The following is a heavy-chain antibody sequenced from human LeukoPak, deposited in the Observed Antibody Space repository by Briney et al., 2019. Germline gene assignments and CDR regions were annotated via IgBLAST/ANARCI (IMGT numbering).Heavy chain of an antibody. CDR1: GGSFSGYY. Sequence: PSETLSLTCAVYGGSFSGYYWSWIRQPPGKGLEWIGEINHSGSTNYNPSLKSRVTISVDTSKNQFSLKLSSVTAADTAVYYCARQPPKYYYGSGSYYKQPNWFDPWGQGTLVTVSS. V-gene: IGHV4-34*01. CDR2: INHSGST. D-gene: IGHD3-10*01. J-gene: IGHJ5*02. CDR3: ARQPPKYYYGSGSYYKQPNWFDP.